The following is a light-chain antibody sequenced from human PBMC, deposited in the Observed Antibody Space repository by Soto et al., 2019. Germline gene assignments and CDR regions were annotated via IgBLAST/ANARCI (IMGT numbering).Light chain of an antibody. CDR2: QVS. CDR3: SSYVGSNSVV. CDR1: SSDVGGNNY. J-gene: IGLJ2*01. Sequence: QSVLIQPPSASGSPGQSVTISCTGTSSDVGGNNYVSWYQQHPGKAPKLMIYQVSKRPSGVPDRFSGSKSGNTASLTVSGLQAEDEADYYCSSYVGSNSVVFGGGTKLTVL. V-gene: IGLV2-8*01.